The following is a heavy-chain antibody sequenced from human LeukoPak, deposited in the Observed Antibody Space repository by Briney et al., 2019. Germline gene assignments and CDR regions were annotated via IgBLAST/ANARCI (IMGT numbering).Heavy chain of an antibody. J-gene: IGHJ4*02. D-gene: IGHD3-22*01. Sequence: SETLSLTCTVSGGSISSYYWSWIRQPPGKGLEWIGYIYYSGSTNYNPSLKSRVTISVDTSKNQLSLKLSSVTAADTAVYYCARHKDSSGYHYDGDLRHFDYWGQGTLVTVSS. V-gene: IGHV4-59*08. CDR1: GGSISSYY. CDR2: IYYSGST. CDR3: ARHKDSSGYHYDGDLRHFDY.